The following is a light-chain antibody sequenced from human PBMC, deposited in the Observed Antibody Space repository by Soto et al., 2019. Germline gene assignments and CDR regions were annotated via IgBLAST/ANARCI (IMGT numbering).Light chain of an antibody. V-gene: IGKV3-15*01. Sequence: EMVMTQSPATLSVSPGERATLSCRASQSVSSNLAWYQQKPGQAPRLLIYGASARATDIPARFSGSGSGTEFTLTISSLQSEDFAVYHCQQYNNWPPTFGQGTRLEIK. CDR2: GAS. CDR1: QSVSSN. CDR3: QQYNNWPPT. J-gene: IGKJ5*01.